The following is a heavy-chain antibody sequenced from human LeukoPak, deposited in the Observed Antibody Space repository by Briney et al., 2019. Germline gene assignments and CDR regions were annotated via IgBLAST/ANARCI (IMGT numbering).Heavy chain of an antibody. V-gene: IGHV4-61*02. CDR1: GGSISSGSYY. CDR2: IYTSGST. D-gene: IGHD1-26*01. CDR3: ARETIVGATTGDY. Sequence: PSQTLSLTCTVSGGSISSGSYYWRWIRQPAGMGLEWLGRIYTSGSTNYNPSLKSRVTISVDTSNNQFSLKLSSVTAADTAVYYCARETIVGATTGDYWGQGTLVTVSS. J-gene: IGHJ4*02.